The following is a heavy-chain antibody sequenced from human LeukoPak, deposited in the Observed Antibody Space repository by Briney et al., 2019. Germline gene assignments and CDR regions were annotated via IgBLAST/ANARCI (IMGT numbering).Heavy chain of an antibody. CDR2: ISGFGGST. CDR1: GFTFNNYG. J-gene: IGHJ4*02. CDR3: AKDNYQLLHFDY. V-gene: IGHV3-23*01. Sequence: PGGSLRLSCAASGFTFNNYGMSWVRQAPGKGLEWVSAISGFGGSTYYADSVKGRFTISRDNSKNTLYLQMNSLRAEDTAVYYCAKDNYQLLHFDYWGQGTLVTVSS. D-gene: IGHD2-2*01.